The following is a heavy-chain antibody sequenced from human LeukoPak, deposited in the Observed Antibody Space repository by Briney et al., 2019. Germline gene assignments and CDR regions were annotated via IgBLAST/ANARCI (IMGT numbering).Heavy chain of an antibody. CDR3: GRGQYIKRTSAFDI. V-gene: IGHV1-18*01. CDR1: GYTYTSYG. CDR2: ISAYNGNT. D-gene: IGHD1-7*01. Sequence: GASVKVSCKASGYTYTSYGISWVGQAPGQGLEWMGWISAYNGNTNYGQKLQGRGTMTTDTSTSTGHMELRSLRSDDTAVYYCGRGQYIKRTSAFDIWGQGTMVSVSS. J-gene: IGHJ3*02.